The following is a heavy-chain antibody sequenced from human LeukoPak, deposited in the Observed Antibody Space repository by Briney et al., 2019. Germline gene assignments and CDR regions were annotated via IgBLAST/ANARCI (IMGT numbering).Heavy chain of an antibody. CDR2: ISCDGSNK. CDR1: GFTFSNYP. D-gene: IGHD2-15*01. V-gene: IGHV3-30*04. J-gene: IGHJ4*02. Sequence: GGSLRLPCAASGFTFSNYPMHWVRQAPGKGLEWVAVISCDGSNKYYADSVKGRFTISRDTSRNTLNPQMNSLRAEDTAVYYCARVRHCSDSSCSGVLDYWGQGTLVIVSS. CDR3: ARVRHCSDSSCSGVLDY.